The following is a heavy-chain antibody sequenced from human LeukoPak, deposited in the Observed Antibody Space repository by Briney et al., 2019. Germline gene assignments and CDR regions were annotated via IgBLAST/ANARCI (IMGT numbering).Heavy chain of an antibody. J-gene: IGHJ4*02. CDR1: GGSISSGSYY. CDR3: AREPYYYDSSGYYALDY. V-gene: IGHV4-61*02. D-gene: IGHD3-22*01. Sequence: PSETLSLTCTVSGGSISSGSYYWSWIRQPAGKGLEWIGRIYTSGSTNYNPSLKSRVTISVDTSKNQFSLKLSSVTAADTAVYYCAREPYYYDSSGYYALDYWGQGTLVTVSS. CDR2: IYTSGST.